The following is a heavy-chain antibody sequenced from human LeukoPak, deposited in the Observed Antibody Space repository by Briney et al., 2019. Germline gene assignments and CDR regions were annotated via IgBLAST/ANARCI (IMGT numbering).Heavy chain of an antibody. CDR2: TYYRSKWYN. Sequence: SQTLSLTCAISGDSVSSHIAAWNWIRQSPARGLEGLGRTYYRSKWYNDYVVSLKSRMIINPDTSKNQFSLQLNSVTPDDTAVYYCARDQRAIALAGVFDSWGQGILVTVSS. V-gene: IGHV6-1*01. CDR1: GDSVSSHIAA. J-gene: IGHJ4*02. CDR3: ARDQRAIALAGVFDS. D-gene: IGHD6-19*01.